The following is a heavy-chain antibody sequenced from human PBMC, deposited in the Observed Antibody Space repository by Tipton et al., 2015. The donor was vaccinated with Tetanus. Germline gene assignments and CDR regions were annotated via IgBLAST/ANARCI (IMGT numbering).Heavy chain of an antibody. V-gene: IGHV3-30-3*01. J-gene: IGHJ4*02. CDR3: ARGPYHYGVYYFDY. D-gene: IGHD4-17*01. CDR1: GFTFNNYA. CDR2: ISYDGSNK. Sequence: RSLRLSCAASGFTFNNYAMHWVRQAPGKGLEWVAVISYDGSNKYDAESVKGRLTISRDNSNNTLYVQMDSLRAEDTAVYYCARGPYHYGVYYFDYWGRETLVSVSS.